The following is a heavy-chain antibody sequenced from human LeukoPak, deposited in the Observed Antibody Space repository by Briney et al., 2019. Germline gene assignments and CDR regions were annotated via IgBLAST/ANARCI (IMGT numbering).Heavy chain of an antibody. Sequence: ASVKVSCKASGYTFTGYYMHWVRQAPGQGLEWIGWINPQSGVTKYAQKFQGRVTMTRDTSISTAYMELSRLRSDDTAVYYCARGPHGRIYDILTGFDYWGQGTLVTVSS. CDR2: INPQSGVT. CDR3: ARGPHGRIYDILTGFDY. D-gene: IGHD3-9*01. CDR1: GYTFTGYY. J-gene: IGHJ4*02. V-gene: IGHV1-2*02.